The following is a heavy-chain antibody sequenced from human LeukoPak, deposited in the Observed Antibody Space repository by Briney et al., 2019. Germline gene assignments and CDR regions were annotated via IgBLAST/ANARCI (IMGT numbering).Heavy chain of an antibody. CDR3: ARVPRD. CDR2: IYTSGST. V-gene: IGHV4-61*02. J-gene: IGHJ4*02. Sequence: PSQTLSLTCPLSGGSISSVSYYWSWIRQPAGKGLEWIGRIYTSGSTNYNPSLKSRVTISVDTSKNQFSLKLSSVTAADTAVYYCARVPRDWGQGTLVTVSS. CDR1: GGSISSVSYY.